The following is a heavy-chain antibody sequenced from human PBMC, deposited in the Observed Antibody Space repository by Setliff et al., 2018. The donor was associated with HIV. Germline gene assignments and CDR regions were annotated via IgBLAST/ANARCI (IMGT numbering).Heavy chain of an antibody. D-gene: IGHD3-22*01. V-gene: IGHV1-18*01. CDR2: ISAYNGNR. J-gene: IGHJ4*02. CDR3: VRDESSYYDSSGYLVFDH. Sequence: ASVKVSCKTSGYIFTGFGLTWVRQAPGQGLEWMGWISAYNGNRNYAQKVQDRVTMTTDTSTRTAYMELRSLRSDDTAVYYCVRDESSYYDSSGYLVFDHRGQGTLVTVSS. CDR1: GYIFTGFG.